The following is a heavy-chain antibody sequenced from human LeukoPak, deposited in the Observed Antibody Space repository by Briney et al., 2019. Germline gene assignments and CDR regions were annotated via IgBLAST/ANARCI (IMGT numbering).Heavy chain of an antibody. CDR1: GGSISSNNYY. V-gene: IGHV4-39*01. Sequence: PSETLSLTCTVSGGSISSNNYYWGWIRQPPGKGLEWIGSIYYSGNTYYNPSLKSRVTISVDTSKNQFSLKLSSVTAADTALYYCARQSSGWRSYFDYWGQGTLVTVSS. J-gene: IGHJ4*02. CDR3: ARQSSGWRSYFDY. CDR2: IYYSGNT. D-gene: IGHD6-19*01.